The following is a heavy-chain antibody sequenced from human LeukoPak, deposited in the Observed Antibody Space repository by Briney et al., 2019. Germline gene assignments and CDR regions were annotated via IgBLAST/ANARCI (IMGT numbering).Heavy chain of an antibody. CDR1: GFKFDIYT. D-gene: IGHD2-21*01. Sequence: PGGSLRLSCVASGFKFDIYTMSWVRQAPGQGLEWVSTISGGDVSTYYADSVKGRFTISRDNSQNTLSLQMNSLRAEDTAVYYCAKSRGGASASLHYWGQGTLVAISS. CDR2: ISGGDVST. J-gene: IGHJ4*02. CDR3: AKSRGGASASLHY. V-gene: IGHV3-23*01.